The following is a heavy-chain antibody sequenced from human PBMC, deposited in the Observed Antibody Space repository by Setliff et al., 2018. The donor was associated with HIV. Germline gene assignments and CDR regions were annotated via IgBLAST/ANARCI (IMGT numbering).Heavy chain of an antibody. J-gene: IGHJ4*02. Sequence: GASVKVSCKASGGTFSSFAINWVRQAPGQGLEWMGGIIPIFGTTNYAPRFHGRVTITADESTNTAYMELNSLRSEDTAFYYCTLGYCSVCSCYSVDFDYWGQGTLVTVSS. CDR2: IIPIFGTT. CDR3: TLGYCSVCSCYSVDFDY. V-gene: IGHV1-69*13. D-gene: IGHD2-15*01. CDR1: GGTFSSFA.